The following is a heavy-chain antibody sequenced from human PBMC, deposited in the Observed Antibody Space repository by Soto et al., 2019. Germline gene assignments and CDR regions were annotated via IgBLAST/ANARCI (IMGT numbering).Heavy chain of an antibody. CDR3: ARVTWFGELSHYGMDV. CDR1: GFTVSSNY. D-gene: IGHD3-10*01. J-gene: IGHJ6*02. V-gene: IGHV3-66*01. CDR2: IYSGGST. Sequence: GGSLRLSCGASGFTVSSNYMSWVRQAPGKGLEWVSVIYSGGSTYYADSVKGRFTISRDNSKNTLYLQMNSLRAEDTAVYYCARVTWFGELSHYGMDVWGQGTTVTVSS.